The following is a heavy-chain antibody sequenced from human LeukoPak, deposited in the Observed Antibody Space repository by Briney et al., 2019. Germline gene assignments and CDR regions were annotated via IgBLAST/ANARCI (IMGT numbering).Heavy chain of an antibody. Sequence: SETLSLTCTVSGGSISSYYWSWIRQPPGKGLEWIGYICYSGSTNYNPSLKSRVTISVDTSKNQFSLKLSSVTAADTAVYYCARDRTPIDYWGQGTLVTVSS. CDR1: GGSISSYY. J-gene: IGHJ4*02. CDR2: ICYSGST. CDR3: ARDRTPIDY. V-gene: IGHV4-59*01.